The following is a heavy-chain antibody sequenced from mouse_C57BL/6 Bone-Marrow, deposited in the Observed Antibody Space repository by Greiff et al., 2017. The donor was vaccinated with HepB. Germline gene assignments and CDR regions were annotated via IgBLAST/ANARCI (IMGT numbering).Heavy chain of an antibody. CDR2: ISYSGST. Sequence: EVKLQESGPGLAKPSQTLSLTCSVTGYSITSDYWNWVRKFPGNKLEYMGYISYSGSTYYNPSLKSRISITRDTSKNQYYLQLTYVTTEETATDYCARYNTTVHWYFDVWGTGTTLTVSS. CDR3: ARYNTTVHWYFDV. J-gene: IGHJ1*03. V-gene: IGHV3-8*01. CDR1: GYSITSDY. D-gene: IGHD1-1*01.